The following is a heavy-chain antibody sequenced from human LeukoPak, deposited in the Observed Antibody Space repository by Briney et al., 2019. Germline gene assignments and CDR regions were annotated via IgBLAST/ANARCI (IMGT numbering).Heavy chain of an antibody. CDR2: ISAKNGNT. CDR1: GFTFTYYG. J-gene: IGHJ5*02. CDR3: ATTKSAMVTCFDP. Sequence: ASVKVSCKASGFTFTYYGISWVRQAPGQGLEGMGWISAKNGNTNYVQKFQGRVTMTTDTSMTTAYMELRSLRYDDTAVYYCATTKSAMVTCFDPWGQGTLVTVSS. V-gene: IGHV1-18*01. D-gene: IGHD5-18*01.